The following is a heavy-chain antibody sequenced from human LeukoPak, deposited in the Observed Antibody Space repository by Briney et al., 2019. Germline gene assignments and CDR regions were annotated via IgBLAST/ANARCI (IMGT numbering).Heavy chain of an antibody. J-gene: IGHJ4*02. Sequence: ASVKVSCKASEGTFSSYAISWVRQAPGQGLERLGRIIPIFGTANYAQKFQGRVTITTDESTSTAYMELSSLRSEDTAVYYCARGRADVTTREFDYWGQGTLVTVPS. CDR2: IIPIFGTA. CDR1: EGTFSSYA. V-gene: IGHV1-69*05. CDR3: ARGRADVTTREFDY. D-gene: IGHD4-11*01.